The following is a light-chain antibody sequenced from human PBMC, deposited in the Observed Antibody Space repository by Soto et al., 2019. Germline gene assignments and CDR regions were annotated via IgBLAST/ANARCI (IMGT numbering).Light chain of an antibody. CDR1: QSISSW. Sequence: PMTQSPSTLSASVGDRVTITCRASQSISSWLAWYQQKPGKAPKHLIYKASSLESGVPSRFSGSGSGTEFTLTTSSLQPDDFATYYCQHYSGYSRTFGQGTKLEIK. CDR3: QHYSGYSRT. CDR2: KAS. J-gene: IGKJ2*01. V-gene: IGKV1-5*03.